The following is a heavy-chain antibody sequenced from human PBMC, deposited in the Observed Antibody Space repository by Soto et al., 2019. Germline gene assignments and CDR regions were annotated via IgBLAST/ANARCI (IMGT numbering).Heavy chain of an antibody. CDR2: VNAGNGNT. D-gene: IGHD1-7*01. CDR1: GYTFTSYA. Sequence: ASVKVSCKASGYTFTSYAMHWVRQAPGQRLEWMGWVNAGNGNTKYSQKFQGRVTITRDTSASTAYMELSSLRSEDTAVYYCARETGTGGIGQYYFDYWGQGTLVTVS. J-gene: IGHJ4*02. V-gene: IGHV1-3*01. CDR3: ARETGTGGIGQYYFDY.